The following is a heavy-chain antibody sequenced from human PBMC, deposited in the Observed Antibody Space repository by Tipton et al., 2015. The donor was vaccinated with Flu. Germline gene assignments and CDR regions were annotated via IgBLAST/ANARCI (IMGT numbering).Heavy chain of an antibody. V-gene: IGHV3-23*04. CDR3: TKALRPYYYDTSGYWFDPFDF. Sequence: QLVQSGGGLVQPGGPLRFSCTPSGFTFRNNAMSWVRQAPGKGLDRGPVISGSGAGYADPLKGRFYADSVKARLSISKDNSKKTVYLEMNSLRAEDTAVYYCTKALRPYYYDTSGYWFDPFDFWGQGTLVTVSS. J-gene: IGHJ4*02. CDR2: ISGSGAGYADPLKGR. D-gene: IGHD3-22*01. CDR1: GFTFRNNA.